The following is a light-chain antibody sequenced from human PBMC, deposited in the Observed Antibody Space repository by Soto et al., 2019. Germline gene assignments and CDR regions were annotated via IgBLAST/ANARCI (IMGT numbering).Light chain of an antibody. J-gene: IGKJ2*01. CDR3: QRYSDWPFT. CDR1: ESLSTY. CDR2: GAS. V-gene: IGKV3-15*01. Sequence: EIVMTQSPATLSVSPGERVTLSCRASESLSTYLAWYQQKPGQAPRLLIYGASTKATGIPARFSGSGSATDFTLTMSSLQSEDFAVYYCQRYSDWPFTFGQGTKLEI.